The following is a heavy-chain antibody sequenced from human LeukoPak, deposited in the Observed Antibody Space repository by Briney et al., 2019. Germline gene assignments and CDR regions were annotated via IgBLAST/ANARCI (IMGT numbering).Heavy chain of an antibody. D-gene: IGHD2-8*01. CDR2: ISAYNGNT. CDR3: AGSLGYCTSNVCYLKY. CDR1: GYTFTSNY. J-gene: IGHJ4*02. Sequence: ASVKVSCKAFGYTFTSNYMHWVRQAPGQGLEWMGWISAYNGNTNYAQKLQGRVTMTTDTSTSTAYMELRSLRSDDTAVYYCAGSLGYCTSNVCYLKYWGQGTLVTVSS. V-gene: IGHV1-18*04.